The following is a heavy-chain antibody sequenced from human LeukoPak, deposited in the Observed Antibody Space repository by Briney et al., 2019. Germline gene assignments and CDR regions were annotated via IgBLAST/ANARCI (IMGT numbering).Heavy chain of an antibody. Sequence: GGSLRLSCAASGFTVSGNYMSWVRQAPGKGLEWVSVIYSGGSTYYADSVKGRFTISRDNSKNTLYLQMNSLGAEDTAVYYCARGPYSGSYGGFDYWGQGTLVTVSS. D-gene: IGHD1-26*01. V-gene: IGHV3-53*01. CDR1: GFTVSGNY. CDR3: ARGPYSGSYGGFDY. CDR2: IYSGGST. J-gene: IGHJ4*02.